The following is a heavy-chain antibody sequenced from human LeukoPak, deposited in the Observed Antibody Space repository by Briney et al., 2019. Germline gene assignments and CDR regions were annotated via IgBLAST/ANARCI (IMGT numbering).Heavy chain of an antibody. V-gene: IGHV1-24*01. J-gene: IGHJ4*02. CDR2: FDPEDGER. Sequence: ASVKVSCKVSGYTLTELSMNWVRQAPGKGLEWMAGFDPEDGERIYAQKFQGRVTMTEDASTDTAYMELSSLKSDDTAVYYCATVERFDGYNDYWGQGTLVTVSS. CDR1: GYTLTELS. CDR3: ATVERFDGYNDY. D-gene: IGHD5-24*01.